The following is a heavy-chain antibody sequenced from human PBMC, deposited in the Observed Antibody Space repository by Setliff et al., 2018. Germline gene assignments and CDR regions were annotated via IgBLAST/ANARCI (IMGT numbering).Heavy chain of an antibody. J-gene: IGHJ6*03. CDR1: GFTFSDHY. V-gene: IGHV3-11*04. D-gene: IGHD3-10*01. CDR3: ARARSPHLSLIYHMDV. Sequence: GGSLRLSCAASGFTFSDHYMNWTRQAPGKGLEWISYISRGGNTIYYADSVKGRFTISRDNAKNSLYLQMNDLRAEDTAVYYCARARSPHLSLIYHMDVWGKGTTVTVSS. CDR2: ISRGGNTI.